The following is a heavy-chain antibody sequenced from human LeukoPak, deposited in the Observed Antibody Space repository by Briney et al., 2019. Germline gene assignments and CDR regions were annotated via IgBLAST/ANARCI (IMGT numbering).Heavy chain of an antibody. J-gene: IGHJ3*02. Sequence: SETLSLTCVVSGYSVSSNSYWAWIRQSPGKGLEWIGSIHHGGNTYYNPSLMRRVSMSIDMSKNQCSLDLSFVTAADTAVYYCARYGSGRFFDIWGQGTMVTVSS. CDR1: GYSVSSNSY. CDR3: ARYGSGRFFDI. CDR2: IHHGGNT. D-gene: IGHD3-10*01. V-gene: IGHV4-38-2*01.